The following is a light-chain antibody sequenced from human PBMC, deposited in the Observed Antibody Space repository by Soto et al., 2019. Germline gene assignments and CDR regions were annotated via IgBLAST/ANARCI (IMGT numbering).Light chain of an antibody. CDR1: QGISDY. J-gene: IGKJ4*01. Sequence: DIQLTQSPSFLSASVGDRVTISCRASQGISDYLAWYQQKPGKAPKLLIYGASTLQSGVPSRFSGSASLTEFTLTISSLQPEDVATYYCQQFNAYPLTFGGGTKLEIK. V-gene: IGKV1-9*01. CDR3: QQFNAYPLT. CDR2: GAS.